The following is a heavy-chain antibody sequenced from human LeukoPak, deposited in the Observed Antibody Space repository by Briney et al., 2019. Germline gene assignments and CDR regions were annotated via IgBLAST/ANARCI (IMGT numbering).Heavy chain of an antibody. CDR3: ARAPTITTIFDC. D-gene: IGHD4-11*01. CDR2: LYAGGTT. V-gene: IGHV3-66*01. J-gene: IGHJ4*02. CDR1: EFTVSSNY. Sequence: GGSLRLFCAASEFTVSSNYMSWVRQAPGKGLEWVAILYAGGTTHYTHSVKRRFTSSRDNSRNTLYLQMNILRAEDTAVYYCARAPTITTIFDCWGQGTLVTVSS.